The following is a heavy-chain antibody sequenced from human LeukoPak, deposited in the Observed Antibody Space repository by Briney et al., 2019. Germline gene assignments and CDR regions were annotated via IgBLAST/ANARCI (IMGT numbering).Heavy chain of an antibody. J-gene: IGHJ4*02. CDR3: ARYYYDSSGYYVLDY. CDR2: IYYSGCT. D-gene: IGHD3-22*01. Sequence: PSETLSLTRTVSGGSISSYYWSWVRQPPGKGLEWIGYIYYSGCTNYTPALKTRVPISVDTSKNQFSLKLSSVTAADTAVYYCARYYYDSSGYYVLDYWGQGTLVTVSS. V-gene: IGHV4-59*01. CDR1: GGSISSYY.